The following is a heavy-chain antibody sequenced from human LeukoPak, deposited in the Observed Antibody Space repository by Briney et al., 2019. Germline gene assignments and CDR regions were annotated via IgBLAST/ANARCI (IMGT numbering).Heavy chain of an antibody. J-gene: IGHJ6*03. CDR2: ISAYNGNT. CDR1: GYTFTSYG. Sequence: GASVKVSCKASGYTFTSYGISWVRQAPGQGLEWMGWISAYNGNTNYAQKLQGRVTMTTDTSTSTAYMELRSLRSDDTAVYYCARGGHLTGPRNLGYYYYYMDVWGKGTTVTISS. V-gene: IGHV1-18*01. D-gene: IGHD3-9*01. CDR3: ARGGHLTGPRNLGYYYYYMDV.